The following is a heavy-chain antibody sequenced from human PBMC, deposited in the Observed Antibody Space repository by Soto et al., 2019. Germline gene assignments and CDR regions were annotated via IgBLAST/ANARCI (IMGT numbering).Heavy chain of an antibody. D-gene: IGHD5-12*01. V-gene: IGHV4-61*01. CDR3: ARAHSGYDPLGMDV. J-gene: IGHJ6*02. CDR1: GGSVSSGSYY. CDR2: ISDTGRG. Sequence: QVQLQESGPGLVKPSETLAVTCTVSGGSVSSGSYYWRWIRQPPGKGLEWVGCISDTGRGDYNPSLKSRVTISVHTSKRQFSLRLNSVTAADTAVYYCARAHSGYDPLGMDVWGQGTTVTVSS.